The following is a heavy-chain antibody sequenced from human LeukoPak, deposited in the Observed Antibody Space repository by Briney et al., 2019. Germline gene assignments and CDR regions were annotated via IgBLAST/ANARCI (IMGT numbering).Heavy chain of an antibody. V-gene: IGHV3-30*18. CDR2: ISYDGSNK. CDR3: AKVGYYGSGSYSGHDGFDI. J-gene: IGHJ3*02. D-gene: IGHD3-10*01. CDR1: GFTFSSYG. Sequence: PGGSLRLSCAASGFTFSSYGMHWVRQAPGKGLEWVAVISYDGSNKYYADSVKGRFTISRDSSKNTLYLQMNSLRAEDTAVYYCAKVGYYGSGSYSGHDGFDIWGQGTMVTVSS.